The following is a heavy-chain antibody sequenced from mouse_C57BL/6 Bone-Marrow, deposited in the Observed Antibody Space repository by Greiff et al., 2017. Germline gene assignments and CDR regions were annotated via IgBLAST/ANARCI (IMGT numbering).Heavy chain of an antibody. Sequence: QVQLQQPGAELVRPGTSVKLSCKASGYTFTSYWMHWVKQRPGQGLEWIGVIDPSDSYTNYNQKFKGKATLTVDPSSSTAYMQLSSLTSEDSAVYYCARGVYGSSPYYFDYWGQGTTLTVSS. D-gene: IGHD1-1*01. CDR3: ARGVYGSSPYYFDY. V-gene: IGHV1-59*01. CDR2: IDPSDSYT. J-gene: IGHJ2*01. CDR1: GYTFTSYW.